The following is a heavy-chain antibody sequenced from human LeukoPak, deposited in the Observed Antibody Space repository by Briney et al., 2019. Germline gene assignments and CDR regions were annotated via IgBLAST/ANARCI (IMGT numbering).Heavy chain of an antibody. CDR2: IYTSGST. D-gene: IGHD3-3*01. CDR3: ARDRGRRVYDFWSGYYVFDY. J-gene: IGHJ4*02. V-gene: IGHV4-4*07. CDR1: GGFISSYY. Sequence: SETLSLTCTVSGGFISSYYWSWIRQPAGKGLEWIGRIYTSGSTNYNPSLKSRVTMSVDTSKNQFSLKLSSVTAADTAVYYCARDRGRRVYDFWSGYYVFDYWGQGTLVTVSS.